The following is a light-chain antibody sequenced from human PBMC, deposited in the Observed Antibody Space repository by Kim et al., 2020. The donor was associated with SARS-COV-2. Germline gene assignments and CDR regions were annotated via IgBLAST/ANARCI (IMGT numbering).Light chain of an antibody. CDR2: DAS. CDR3: QHYYNLPRFT. CDR1: QDISNY. Sequence: DIQLTQSPSSLSASVGDRVTITCQASQDISNYLNWYQQKPGKAPKLLIYDASNLETRVPSRFSGSGSGTDFTFTISSLQPEDIATYYCQHYYNLPRFTFGPGTKVDIK. V-gene: IGKV1-33*01. J-gene: IGKJ3*01.